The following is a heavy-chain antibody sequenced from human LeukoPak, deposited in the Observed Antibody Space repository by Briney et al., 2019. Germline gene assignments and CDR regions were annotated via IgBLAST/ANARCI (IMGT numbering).Heavy chain of an antibody. J-gene: IGHJ5*02. Sequence: GRSLRLSCAASGFTFSSYAMHWVRQAPGKGLEWVAVISYDGSNKYYADSVKGRFTISRDNSKNTLYLQMNSLRAEDTAVYYCAKDLGVVVAANWFDPWGQGTLVTVSS. CDR3: AKDLGVVVAANWFDP. V-gene: IGHV3-30-3*01. CDR2: ISYDGSNK. D-gene: IGHD2-15*01. CDR1: GFTFSSYA.